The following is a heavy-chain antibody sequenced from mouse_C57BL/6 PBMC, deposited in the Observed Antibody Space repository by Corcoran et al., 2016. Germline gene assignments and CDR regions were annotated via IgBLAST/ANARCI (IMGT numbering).Heavy chain of an antibody. CDR2: INPNNGGT. CDR3: AREGGIGLPSSYYFDY. CDR1: GYTFTDYN. D-gene: IGHD2-4*01. V-gene: IGHV1-18*01. Sequence: EVQLQQSGPELVKPGASVKIPCKASGYTFTDYNMDWVKQSHGKSLEWIGDINPNNGGTIYNQKFKGKATLTVDKSSSTAYMELRSLTSEDTAVYYCAREGGIGLPSSYYFDYWGQGTTLTVSS. J-gene: IGHJ2*01.